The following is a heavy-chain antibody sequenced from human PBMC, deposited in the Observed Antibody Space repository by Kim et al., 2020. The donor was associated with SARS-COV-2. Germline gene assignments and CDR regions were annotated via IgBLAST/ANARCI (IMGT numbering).Heavy chain of an antibody. D-gene: IGHD2-2*01. CDR2: ISGSGGNT. CDR1: GFTFSSYA. J-gene: IGHJ4*02. V-gene: IGHV3-23*01. CDR3: AKDSIVVVPAATMTPIDY. Sequence: GGSLRLSCAASGFTFSSYAMSWVRQAPGKGLEWVSDISGSGGNTYYADSVKGRFTISRDNSKNTLYLQMNSLRAEDTAVYYCAKDSIVVVPAATMTPIDYWGQGTLVTVSS.